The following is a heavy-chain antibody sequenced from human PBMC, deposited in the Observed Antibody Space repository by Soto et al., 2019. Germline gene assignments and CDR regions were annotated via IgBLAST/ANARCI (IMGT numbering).Heavy chain of an antibody. CDR2: IKSKNDGGTT. CDR3: TPGYGSGSYGDCFDP. D-gene: IGHD3-10*01. V-gene: IGHV3-15*01. CDR1: GFTFSNAW. J-gene: IGHJ5*02. Sequence: PGGSLRLSCAASGFTFSNAWMSWVRQAPEKGLEWVGRIKSKNDGGTTDYAAPVKGRFTISRDDSKNTLYLQMNSLKTEDTAVYYCTPGYGSGSYGDCFDPWGQGTLVTVSS.